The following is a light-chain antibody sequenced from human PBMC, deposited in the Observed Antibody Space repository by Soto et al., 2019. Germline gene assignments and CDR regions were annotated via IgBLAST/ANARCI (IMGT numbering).Light chain of an antibody. CDR1: QTISSW. Sequence: DILMTQSPSTLSASAGYRVTITCRASQTISSWLAWYQQKPGKAPKLVIFGASSLHSGVPARFSGSRSGPDFTLTIRSLQPEDFAAYYCYQSYSSPPTFGQGTKVDI. CDR2: GAS. CDR3: YQSYSSPPT. V-gene: IGKV1-39*01. J-gene: IGKJ1*01.